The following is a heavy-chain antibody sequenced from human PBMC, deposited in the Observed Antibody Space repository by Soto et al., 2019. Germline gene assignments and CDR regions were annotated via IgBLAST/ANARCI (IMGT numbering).Heavy chain of an antibody. Sequence: QVQLVESGGGVVQPGRSLRLSCAASGFTFSSYAMHWVRQAPGKGLEWVAVISYDGSNKYYADSVKGRFTISRDNSKNTLYLQMNSLRAEDTAVYYCARDEAARPTTPYYYYGMDVW. V-gene: IGHV3-30-3*01. D-gene: IGHD6-6*01. CDR2: ISYDGSNK. CDR3: ARDEAARPTTPYYYYGMDV. J-gene: IGHJ6*01. CDR1: GFTFSSYA.